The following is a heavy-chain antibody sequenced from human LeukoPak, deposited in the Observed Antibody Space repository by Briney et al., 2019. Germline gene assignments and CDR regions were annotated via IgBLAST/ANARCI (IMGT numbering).Heavy chain of an antibody. CDR2: ISSSGSTI. Sequence: SGGSLRLSCAASGFTFSSYEMNWVRQAPGKGLEWASYISSSGSTIYYADSVKGRFTISRDNAKNSLYLQMNSQRAEDTAVYYCARDRYVSGIYYYGMDVWGQGTTVTVSS. CDR3: ARDRYVSGIYYYGMDV. V-gene: IGHV3-48*03. D-gene: IGHD3-16*01. CDR1: GFTFSSYE. J-gene: IGHJ6*02.